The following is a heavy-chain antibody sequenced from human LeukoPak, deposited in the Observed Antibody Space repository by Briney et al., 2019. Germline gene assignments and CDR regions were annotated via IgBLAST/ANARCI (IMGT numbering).Heavy chain of an antibody. V-gene: IGHV1-69*06. CDR2: IIPIFGTA. CDR3: ARNSLVRGVPPDY. J-gene: IGHJ4*02. D-gene: IGHD3-10*01. Sequence: SVKVSCKASGGTFSSYAISWVRQAPGQGLEWMGGIIPIFGTANYAQKFQGRVTITADKSTSTAYMELSSLRSEDTAVYCCARNSLVRGVPPDYWGQGTLVTVSS. CDR1: GGTFSSYA.